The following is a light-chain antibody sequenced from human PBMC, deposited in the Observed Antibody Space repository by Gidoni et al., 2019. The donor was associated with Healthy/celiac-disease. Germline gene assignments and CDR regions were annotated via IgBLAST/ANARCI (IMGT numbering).Light chain of an antibody. V-gene: IGKV3-11*01. CDR1: QSFSSY. J-gene: IGKJ1*01. Sequence: EIVLTQSPATLSLSPGERATLSCRASQSFSSYLAWYQQKPGQAPRLLIYDASNRATGIPARFSGSGSVTDFTLTISSLEPEDFAVYYCQQRSNWPPWTFXQXTKVEIK. CDR2: DAS. CDR3: QQRSNWPPWT.